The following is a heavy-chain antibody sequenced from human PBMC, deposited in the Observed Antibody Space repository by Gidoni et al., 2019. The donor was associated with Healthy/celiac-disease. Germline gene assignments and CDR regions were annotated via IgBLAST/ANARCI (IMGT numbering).Heavy chain of an antibody. J-gene: IGHJ4*02. D-gene: IGHD6-13*01. Sequence: QVQLVESGGGVVQPGRSLRLSCAASGFTFSSYGMHWVRQAPGKGLEWVAVISYDGSNKYYADSVKGRFTISRDNSKNTLYLQMNSLRAEDTAVYYCANGYSSSWYYFDYWGQGTLVTVSS. CDR2: ISYDGSNK. CDR1: GFTFSSYG. CDR3: ANGYSSSWYYFDY. V-gene: IGHV3-30*18.